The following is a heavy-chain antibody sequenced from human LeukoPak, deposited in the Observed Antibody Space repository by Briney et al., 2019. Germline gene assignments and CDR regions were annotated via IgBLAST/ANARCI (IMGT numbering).Heavy chain of an antibody. CDR3: AKSSYYDSSGYYREYYFDY. V-gene: IGHV3-23*01. CDR1: GFTFSSYA. Sequence: GGALRLSCAASGFTFSSYAMSWVRQAPGKGLEWVSAIRDSGSSTHYADSVKGRFTTSRDNSKNTLYLQMNSLRDEDTAVYYCAKSSYYDSSGYYREYYFDYWGQGTLVTVSS. J-gene: IGHJ4*02. D-gene: IGHD3-22*01. CDR2: IRDSGSST.